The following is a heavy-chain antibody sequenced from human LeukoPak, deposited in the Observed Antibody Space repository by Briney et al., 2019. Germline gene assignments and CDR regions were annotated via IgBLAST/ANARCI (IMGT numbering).Heavy chain of an antibody. V-gene: IGHV3-23*01. CDR3: AKDYGDLQYYFDY. CDR2: ISGSGGST. CDR1: GFTFSSYN. J-gene: IGHJ4*02. Sequence: GGSLRLSCAASGFTFSSYNMNWVRQAPGKGLEWVSAISGSGGSTYYADSVKGRFTISRDNSKNTLYLQMNSLRAEDTAVYYCAKDYGDLQYYFDYWGQGTLVTVPS. D-gene: IGHD4-17*01.